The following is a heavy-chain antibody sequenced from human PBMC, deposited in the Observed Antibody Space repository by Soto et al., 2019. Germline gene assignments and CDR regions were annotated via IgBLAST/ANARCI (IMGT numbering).Heavy chain of an antibody. CDR3: ARGIRVVVAASSPASHYYGMDV. CDR1: GYTFTSYY. CDR2: MNPNSGNT. D-gene: IGHD2-15*01. V-gene: IGHV1-8*01. Sequence: ASVKVSCKASGYTFTSYYINWVRQATGQGLEWMGWMNPNSGNTGYAQKFQGRVTMTRNTSISTAYMELSSLRSEDTAVYYCARGIRVVVAASSPASHYYGMDVWGQGTTVTVSS. J-gene: IGHJ6*02.